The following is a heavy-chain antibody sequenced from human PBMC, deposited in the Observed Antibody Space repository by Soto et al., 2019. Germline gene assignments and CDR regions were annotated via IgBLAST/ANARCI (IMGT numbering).Heavy chain of an antibody. D-gene: IGHD5-18*01. CDR3: ASGSGYGYGIDY. CDR1: GVSVSNGDHY. V-gene: IGHV4-30-4*01. Sequence: QVQLQESGPGLVKPSQTLSLTCTVSGVSVSNGDHYWSWLRQPPGKGLESIVYIQYGASTYYNPSLTSRTNISVDTSKHQFYLTLRSVTAAETAVYSCASGSGYGYGIDYWGQGTLVTVSS. J-gene: IGHJ4*02. CDR2: IQYGAST.